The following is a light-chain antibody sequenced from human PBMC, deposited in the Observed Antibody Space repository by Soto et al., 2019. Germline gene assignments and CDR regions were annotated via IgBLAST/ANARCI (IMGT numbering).Light chain of an antibody. CDR3: QKYSTVPA. J-gene: IGKJ4*01. V-gene: IGKV1-27*01. Sequence: DILMTQSPSSLSASVGDRVTLTCRASQGISNYLAWYQQIPGQVPKLLISAASTLQSGVPSRFSGSGSGTDFTLTISGLQPEDVSTYYCQKYSTVPAFGGGTKVEIK. CDR1: QGISNY. CDR2: AAS.